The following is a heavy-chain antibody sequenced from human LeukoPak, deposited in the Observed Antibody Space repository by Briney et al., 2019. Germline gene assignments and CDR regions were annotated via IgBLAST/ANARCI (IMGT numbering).Heavy chain of an antibody. Sequence: SDTLSLTCTVYGESFSGYYRTWIRQSPGKGLEWIAEINHSGSTNYNPSLKSRVTISLDTSKNQFFLKLSSVTAADTAVYYCARGIYYGQGSYNWGQGTLVTVSS. V-gene: IGHV4-34*01. CDR3: ARGIYYGQGSYN. CDR2: INHSGST. J-gene: IGHJ4*02. D-gene: IGHD3-10*01. CDR1: GESFSGYY.